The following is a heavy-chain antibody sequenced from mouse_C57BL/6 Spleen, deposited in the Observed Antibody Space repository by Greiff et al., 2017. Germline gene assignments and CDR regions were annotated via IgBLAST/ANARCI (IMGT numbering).Heavy chain of an antibody. J-gene: IGHJ4*01. CDR3: ARCYYGLGYAMGY. Sequence: QVQLKESGAELAKPGASVKLSCKASGYTFTSYWMNWVKQRPGQDLEWIGYINPSSGYTKYNQKFKNKATVTAYKPSSTAYMQLSSLTYEDYAVYYCARCYYGLGYAMGYWGPETSVSVST. CDR1: GYTFTSYW. V-gene: IGHV1-7*01. D-gene: IGHD1-1*01. CDR2: INPSSGYT.